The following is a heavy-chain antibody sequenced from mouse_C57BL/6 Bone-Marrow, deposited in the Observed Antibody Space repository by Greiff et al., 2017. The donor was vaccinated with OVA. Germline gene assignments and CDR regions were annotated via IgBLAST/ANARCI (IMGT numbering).Heavy chain of an antibody. J-gene: IGHJ2*01. Sequence: VQLQQSGPELVKPGASVKISCKASGYTFTDYYMNWVKQSHGKSLEWIGDINPNNGGTSYNQKFKGKATLTVDKSSSTAYMERRSLTSEDSAVYYCARAQNLLLRYYCDYWGQGTTLTVSS. V-gene: IGHV1-26*01. CDR1: GYTFTDYY. CDR2: INPNNGGT. CDR3: ARAQNLLLRYYCDY. D-gene: IGHD1-1*01.